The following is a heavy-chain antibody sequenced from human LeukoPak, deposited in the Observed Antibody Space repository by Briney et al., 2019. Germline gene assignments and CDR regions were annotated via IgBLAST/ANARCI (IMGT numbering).Heavy chain of an antibody. V-gene: IGHV3-21*01. J-gene: IGHJ3*02. Sequence: KSGGSLRLSCAASGFTFSSYIMNWVRQAPGKGLEWVSSISSSSTYIYYSDSVKGRFTISTDNAKNSLYLQMNSLRAEDTAVYYCARDFDDDLLERRRGGAFDIWGQGTMVTVPS. CDR2: ISSSSTYI. D-gene: IGHD1-1*01. CDR1: GFTFSSYI. CDR3: ARDFDDDLLERRRGGAFDI.